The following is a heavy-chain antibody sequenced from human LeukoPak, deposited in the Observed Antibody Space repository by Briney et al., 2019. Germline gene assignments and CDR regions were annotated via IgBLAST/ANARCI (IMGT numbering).Heavy chain of an antibody. V-gene: IGHV1-24*01. CDR3: ATRIRYGSGSYREFDP. J-gene: IGHJ5*02. D-gene: IGHD3-10*01. CDR1: GYTLTELS. CDR2: FDPEDGET. Sequence: ASVKVSCKVSGYTLTELSMHWVRQAPGKGLEWMGGFDPEDGETIYAQKFQGRVTMTEDTSTDTAYMELSSLRSEDTAVYYCATRIRYGSGSYREFDPWGQGTLVTVSS.